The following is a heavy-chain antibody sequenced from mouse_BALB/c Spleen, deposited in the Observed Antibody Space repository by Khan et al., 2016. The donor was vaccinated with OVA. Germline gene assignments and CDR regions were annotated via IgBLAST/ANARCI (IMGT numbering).Heavy chain of an antibody. CDR2: IYPGNVNT. J-gene: IGHJ3*01. Sequence: QVQLQQSGPELVKPGASVRISCKASGYTFTSYFIHWVKQRPGQGLEWIGWIYPGNVNTEYNERFTGTATLTADKSSSTTYMQLSSLTSEDSAVYFCARAGYGSFAYWGQGTLVTVSA. CDR1: GYTFTSYF. V-gene: IGHV1S56*01. D-gene: IGHD2-10*02. CDR3: ARAGYGSFAY.